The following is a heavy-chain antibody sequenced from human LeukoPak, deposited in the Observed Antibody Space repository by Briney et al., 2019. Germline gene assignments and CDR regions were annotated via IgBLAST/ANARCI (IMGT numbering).Heavy chain of an antibody. Sequence: SETLSLTCTVSGGSISSSSYYWGWSRQPPGKGLGWSGSIYYSGSTYYNPSLKSRVTISVDTSKNQFSLKVSSVTAADTAVYYCARAYCSGGSCYSYYYYGMDVSGQGTTVTVSS. CDR1: GGSISSSSYY. J-gene: IGHJ6*02. CDR2: IYYSGST. V-gene: IGHV4-39*07. CDR3: ARAYCSGGSCYSYYYYGMDV. D-gene: IGHD2-15*01.